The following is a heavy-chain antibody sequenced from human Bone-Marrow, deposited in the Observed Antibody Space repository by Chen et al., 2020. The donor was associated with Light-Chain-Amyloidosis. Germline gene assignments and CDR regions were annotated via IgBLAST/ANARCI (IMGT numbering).Heavy chain of an antibody. J-gene: IGHJ3*02. CDR3: AGSPAGHYAFDI. CDR2: IWYDGSNK. Sequence: QVQLVESGGGVVQPGRSLRLSCAASGFTFSSYGMHWVRQAPGKGLAWVAVIWYDGSNKYYADSVKGRFTISRDNSKNTLYLQMNSLRAEDTAVYYCAGSPAGHYAFDIWGQGTMVTVSS. V-gene: IGHV3-33*01. CDR1: GFTFSSYG. D-gene: IGHD3-10*01.